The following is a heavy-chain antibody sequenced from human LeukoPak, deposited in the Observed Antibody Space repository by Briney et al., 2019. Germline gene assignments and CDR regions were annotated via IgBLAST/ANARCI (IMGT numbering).Heavy chain of an antibody. CDR3: ARGPAHWNYGDY. D-gene: IGHD1-7*01. CDR2: ISYDGSNK. J-gene: IGHJ4*02. Sequence: GGSLRLSCAASGFTFDDYAMHWVRQAPGKGLEWVAVISYDGSNKYYADSVKGRFTISRDNSKNTLYLQMNSLRAEDTAVYYCARGPAHWNYGDYWGQGTLVTVSS. CDR1: GFTFDDYA. V-gene: IGHV3-30*14.